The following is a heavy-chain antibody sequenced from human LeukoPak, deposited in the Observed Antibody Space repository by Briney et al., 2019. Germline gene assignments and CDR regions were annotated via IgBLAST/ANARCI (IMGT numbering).Heavy chain of an antibody. CDR1: GYTFTNYY. CDR3: ARTLITSGGANFDY. CDR2: INPNGGST. V-gene: IGHV1-46*04. D-gene: IGHD3-16*01. J-gene: IGHJ4*02. Sequence: ASVKVSCKASGYTFTNYYMHWVRQAPGQGLEWMGIINPNGGSTTYTQKLQGRVTMTRDTSTTTVYMELSSLRPEDTAVYYCARTLITSGGANFDYWGQGTLDTVSS.